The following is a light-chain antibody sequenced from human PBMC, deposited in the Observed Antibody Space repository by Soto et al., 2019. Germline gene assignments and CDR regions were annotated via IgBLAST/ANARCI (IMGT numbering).Light chain of an antibody. V-gene: IGKV1-5*01. CDR1: ESISNW. CDR3: QQYRTYS. J-gene: IGKJ1*01. CDR2: QAS. Sequence: IQLTQSPTTLPASVGDRVTLTCRASESISNWLAWYQQRPGTAPKLLIYQASILETAVPSRFSGNGSGTEFTLTISSLQPGDFATYYCQQYRTYSFGQGSRVEI.